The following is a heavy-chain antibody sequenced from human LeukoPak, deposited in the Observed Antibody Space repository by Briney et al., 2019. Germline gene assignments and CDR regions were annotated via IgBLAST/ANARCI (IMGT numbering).Heavy chain of an antibody. CDR3: ARGQWEPSYNWFDP. V-gene: IGHV1-46*01. CDR1: GYTFTNYY. J-gene: IGHJ5*02. Sequence: ASVKVSCKASGYTFTNYYMHWVRQAPGLGLEWMGLINPGGGNTNYAQNFQGRVTMTTDTSTSTAYMELRSLRSDDTAVYYCARGQWEPSYNWFDPWGQGTLVTVSS. D-gene: IGHD1-26*01. CDR2: INPGGGNT.